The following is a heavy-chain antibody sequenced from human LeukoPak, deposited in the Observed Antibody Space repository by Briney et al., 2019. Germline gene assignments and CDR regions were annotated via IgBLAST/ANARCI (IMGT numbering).Heavy chain of an antibody. CDR1: GGTFSSYT. J-gene: IGHJ1*01. CDR2: IIPILGIA. D-gene: IGHD5/OR15-5a*01. Sequence: GASVKVSCKASGGTFSSYTISWVRQAPGQGLECMGRIIPILGIANYAQKFQGRVTITADKSTSTAYMELSSLRSEDTAVYYCARDSVYSEPEYFQHWGQGTLVTVSS. CDR3: ARDSVYSEPEYFQH. V-gene: IGHV1-69*04.